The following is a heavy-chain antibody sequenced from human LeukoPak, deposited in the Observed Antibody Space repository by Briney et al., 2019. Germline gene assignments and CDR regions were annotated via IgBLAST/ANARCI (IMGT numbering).Heavy chain of an antibody. CDR2: IIPILGIA. Sequence: SVKVSCKASGYTFTSYGISWVRQAPGQGLEWTGRIIPILGIANYAQKFQGRVTITADKSTSTAYMELSSLRSEDTAVYYCARDLSYRDGYNLPFDYWGQGTLVTVSS. V-gene: IGHV1-69*04. J-gene: IGHJ4*02. CDR3: ARDLSYRDGYNLPFDY. CDR1: GYTFTSYG. D-gene: IGHD5-24*01.